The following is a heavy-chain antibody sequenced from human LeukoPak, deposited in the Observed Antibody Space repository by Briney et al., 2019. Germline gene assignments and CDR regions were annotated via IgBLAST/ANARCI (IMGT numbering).Heavy chain of an antibody. D-gene: IGHD2-15*01. CDR1: GGTFSSYA. CDR3: ARSIGYCSGGSCYWGIFDY. V-gene: IGHV1-69*13. Sequence: SVKVSCKASGGTFSSYAISWVRQAPGQGLEWMGGIIPIFGTASYAQKFQGRVTITADESTSTAYMELSSLRSEDTAVYYCARSIGYCSGGSCYWGIFDYWGQGTLVTVSS. CDR2: IIPIFGTA. J-gene: IGHJ4*02.